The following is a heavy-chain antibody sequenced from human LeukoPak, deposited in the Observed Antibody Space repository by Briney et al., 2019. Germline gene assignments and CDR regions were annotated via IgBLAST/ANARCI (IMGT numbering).Heavy chain of an antibody. J-gene: IGHJ4*02. Sequence: GGSLRLSCAASGFTFDDYAMHWVRQTLGKGLEWVSLTSGDGSRTYYADFVKGRFTTSRDNNKNSLYLQMNSLRNEDTALYYCARVVGKGTTTVNANYFDYWGQGTLVTVSS. D-gene: IGHD4-11*01. CDR2: TSGDGSRT. V-gene: IGHV3-43*02. CDR3: ARVVGKGTTTVNANYFDY. CDR1: GFTFDDYA.